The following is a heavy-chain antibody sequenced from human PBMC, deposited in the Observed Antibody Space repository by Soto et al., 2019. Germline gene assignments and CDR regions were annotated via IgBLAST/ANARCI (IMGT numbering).Heavy chain of an antibody. J-gene: IGHJ2*01. V-gene: IGHV3-53*04. D-gene: IGHD2-15*01. CDR3: ARDSTPGVAGRHFDL. CDR1: GFTVSSNY. CDR2: IYSGGST. Sequence: EVQLVESGGGLVQPGGSLRLSCAASGFTVSSNYMSWVRQAPGKGLEWVSVIYSGGSTYYADSVKGRFTISRHNSKNTLYLQMNSLIAEDTAVYYCARDSTPGVAGRHFDLWGRGPLGTVSS.